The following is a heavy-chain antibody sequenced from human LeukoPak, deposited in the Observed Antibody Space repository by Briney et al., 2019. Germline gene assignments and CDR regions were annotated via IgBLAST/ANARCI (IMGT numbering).Heavy chain of an antibody. CDR1: GDSINSGNNY. Sequence: PSETLSLTCTVSGDSINSGNNYWSWIRQPAGKGPEWIGHIYSSGTTNYNPSLKSRVTISVDTSKNQFSLKLSSVTAADTAIYYCARGGYYGSGNDFRFDPWGQGTLVTVSS. V-gene: IGHV4-61*10. J-gene: IGHJ5*02. CDR3: ARGGYYGSGNDFRFDP. D-gene: IGHD3-10*01. CDR2: IYSSGTT.